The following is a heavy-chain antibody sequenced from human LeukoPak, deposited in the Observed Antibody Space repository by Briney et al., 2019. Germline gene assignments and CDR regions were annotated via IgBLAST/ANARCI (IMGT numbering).Heavy chain of an antibody. CDR3: ARAYYDFWSGMDAFDI. CDR2: MNPNSGNT. Sequence: ASVKVSCKASGYTFTSYDINWVRQATGQGLEWMGWMNPNSGNTGYAQKFQGRVTITRNTSTSTAYMELSSLRSEDTAVYYCARAYYDFWSGMDAFDIWGQGTMVTVSS. D-gene: IGHD3-3*01. CDR1: GYTFTSYD. J-gene: IGHJ3*02. V-gene: IGHV1-8*03.